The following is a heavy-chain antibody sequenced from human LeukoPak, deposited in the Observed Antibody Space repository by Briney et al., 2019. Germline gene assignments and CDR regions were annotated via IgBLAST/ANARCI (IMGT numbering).Heavy chain of an antibody. J-gene: IGHJ2*01. Sequence: ASVKVSCKTSGYTFTGYYFYWVRQAPGQGLEWMGWINPNSGGTVYAQNFQGRVTMTRDASIYTAYMELTRLKSDDPAIYYCARLPGSDWYFDLWGRGTLVTVSS. CDR3: ARLPGSDWYFDL. CDR1: GYTFTGYY. CDR2: INPNSGGT. D-gene: IGHD6-25*01. V-gene: IGHV1-2*02.